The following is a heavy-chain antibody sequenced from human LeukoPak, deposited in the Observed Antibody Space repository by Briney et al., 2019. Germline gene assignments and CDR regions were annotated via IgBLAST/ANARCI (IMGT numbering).Heavy chain of an antibody. CDR1: GYTFTSYG. J-gene: IGHJ3*02. D-gene: IGHD4-17*01. CDR3: AREDGDYGSDAFDI. V-gene: IGHV1-18*01. Sequence: GASVKVSCKASGYTFTSYGISWVRQAPGQGLEWMGWISAYNGNTNYAQKLQGRVTMTTDTSTSTAYMELRSLRSEDTAVYYCAREDGDYGSDAFDIWGQGTMVTVSS. CDR2: ISAYNGNT.